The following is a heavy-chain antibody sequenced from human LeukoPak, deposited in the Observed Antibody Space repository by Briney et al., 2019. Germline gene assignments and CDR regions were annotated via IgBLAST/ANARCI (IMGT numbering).Heavy chain of an antibody. J-gene: IGHJ4*02. Sequence: GGSLSLSFAASGFPFSAYAMTWVRPAPGKGLEWVSIIRGNGGGTYYADSVKGRFNIFRDNYENTLSLQMNSLRVDATAIYYCARVGQYYDFWSGFDFWGQGALVIVSS. V-gene: IGHV3-23*01. D-gene: IGHD3-3*01. CDR3: ARVGQYYDFWSGFDF. CDR1: GFPFSAYA. CDR2: IRGNGGGT.